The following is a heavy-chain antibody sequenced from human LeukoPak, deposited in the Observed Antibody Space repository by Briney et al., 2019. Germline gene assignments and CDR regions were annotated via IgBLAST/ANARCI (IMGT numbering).Heavy chain of an antibody. CDR1: GGTFSSYA. CDR3: ASVVNYGSGSYYRHDAFDI. Sequence: SVKVSCKASGGTFSSYAISWVRQAPGQGLEWMGGIIPIFGTANYAQKFQGRVTITADESTSTAYMELSSLRSEDTAVYYCASVVNYGSGSYYRHDAFDIWGQGTMVTVSS. V-gene: IGHV1-69*01. D-gene: IGHD3-10*01. J-gene: IGHJ3*02. CDR2: IIPIFGTA.